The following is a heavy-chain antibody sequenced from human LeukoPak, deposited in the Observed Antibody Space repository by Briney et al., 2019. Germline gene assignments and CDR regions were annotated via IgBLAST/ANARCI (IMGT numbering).Heavy chain of an antibody. CDR2: IRSKANSYAT. V-gene: IGHV3-73*01. CDR3: TQNYCTNGVCLDY. Sequence: GGSLRLSCAASGFTFSGSAMHWVRQASGKGLEWVGRIRSKANSYATAYAASVKGRFTISRDDSKNTAYLQMNSLKTEDTAVYHCTQNYCTNGVCLDYWGQGTLVTVSS. J-gene: IGHJ4*02. CDR1: GFTFSGSA. D-gene: IGHD2-8*01.